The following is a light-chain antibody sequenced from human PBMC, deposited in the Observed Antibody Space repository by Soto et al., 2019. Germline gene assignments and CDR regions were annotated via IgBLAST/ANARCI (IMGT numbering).Light chain of an antibody. CDR1: QTISSW. CDR3: QHYNSYSEA. V-gene: IGKV1-5*03. Sequence: DIQMTQSPSTLSGSVGDRATITCRASQTISSWLAWYQQKPGKAPKLLIYKASTLKSVVPSRFSGSGSGTEFTLTISSLQPDDFATYYCQHYNSYSEAFGQGTKVELK. J-gene: IGKJ1*01. CDR2: KAS.